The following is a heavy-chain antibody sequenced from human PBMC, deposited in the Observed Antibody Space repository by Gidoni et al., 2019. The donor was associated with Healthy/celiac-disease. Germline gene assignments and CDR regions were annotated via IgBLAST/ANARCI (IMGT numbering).Heavy chain of an antibody. J-gene: IGHJ4*02. CDR2: IYYSGST. D-gene: IGHD2-15*01. CDR3: ASETGGNVIDY. Sequence: QLQLQESGPGLVKPSETLSLTCTVSGGSISSSSYYWGWIRQPPGKGLEWIGSIYYSGSTYYNPSLKSRVTISVDTSKNQFSLKLSSVTAADTAVYYCASETGGNVIDYWGQGTLVTVSS. CDR1: GGSISSSSYY. V-gene: IGHV4-39*01.